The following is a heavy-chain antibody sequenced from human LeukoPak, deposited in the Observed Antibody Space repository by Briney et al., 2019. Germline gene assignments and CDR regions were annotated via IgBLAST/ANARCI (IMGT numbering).Heavy chain of an antibody. CDR3: ARLRALSGHRGAFDI. V-gene: IGHV4-39*01. J-gene: IGHJ3*02. Sequence: SETLSLTCAVSGDSISNPIYYWDWIRQTPGKGLEWIGAVYYTGNAYYNPSLKSRVTISVDTSDNRFSLHLSSVNAADTAIYYCARLRALSGHRGAFDIWGQGTLVTVSS. CDR2: VYYTGNA. CDR1: GDSISNPIYY. D-gene: IGHD5/OR15-5a*01.